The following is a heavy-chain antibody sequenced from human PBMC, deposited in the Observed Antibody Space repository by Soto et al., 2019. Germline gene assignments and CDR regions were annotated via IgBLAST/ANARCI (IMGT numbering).Heavy chain of an antibody. CDR3: ARVLTAAGTWWFDP. Sequence: SETLSLTCTVSGGSISSYYWSWIRQPPGKGLEWIGYIYYSGSTTYNPSLKSRVTFSVYTSKNQFSLRLSSVTAADTAVYYCARVLTAAGTWWFDPWGQGTLVTVSS. V-gene: IGHV4-59*01. D-gene: IGHD6-13*01. CDR1: GGSISSYY. J-gene: IGHJ5*02. CDR2: IYYSGST.